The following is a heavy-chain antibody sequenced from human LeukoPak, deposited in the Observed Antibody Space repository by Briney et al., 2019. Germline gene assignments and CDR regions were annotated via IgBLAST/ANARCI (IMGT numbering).Heavy chain of an antibody. D-gene: IGHD6-6*01. J-gene: IGHJ5*02. CDR2: ISAYNGNT. CDR1: GYTFTIYG. CDR3: ARDLGSSATSTNWFDP. V-gene: IGHV1-18*01. Sequence: ASVKVSCKASGYTFTIYGISWVRQAPGQGLEWMGWISAYNGNTNYAQKLQGRVTMTTDTSTSTAYMELRSLRSDDTAVYYCARDLGSSATSTNWFDPWGQGTLVTVSS.